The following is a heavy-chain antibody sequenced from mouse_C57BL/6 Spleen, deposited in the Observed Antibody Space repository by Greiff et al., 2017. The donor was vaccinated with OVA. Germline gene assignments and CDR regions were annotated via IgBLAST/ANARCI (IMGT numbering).Heavy chain of an antibody. J-gene: IGHJ4*01. CDR1: GFSLTSYG. CDR3: AKDADYYGSSYAMDY. Sequence: QVQLQQSGPGLVQPSQSLSITCTVSGFSLTSYGVHWVRQSPGKGLEWLGVIWSGGSTDYNADFMSRLSITKYNYKSQVFVKMNSLQADDTAIYYCAKDADYYGSSYAMDYWGQGTSVTVSS. CDR2: IWSGGST. V-gene: IGHV2-5*01. D-gene: IGHD1-1*01.